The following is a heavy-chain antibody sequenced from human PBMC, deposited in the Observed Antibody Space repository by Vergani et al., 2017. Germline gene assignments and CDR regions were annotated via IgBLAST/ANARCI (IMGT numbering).Heavy chain of an antibody. V-gene: IGHV5-10-1*01. D-gene: IGHD1-14*01. Sequence: VQLVQSGAEVKKPGASVKVSCKASGYTFTSYGISWVRQMPGKGLEWMGRIDPSDSYTNYSPSFQGHVTISADKSISTAYLQWSSLKASDTAMYYCARHGDHEAFDYWGQGTLVTVSS. CDR3: ARHGDHEAFDY. CDR1: GYTFTSYG. CDR2: IDPSDSYT. J-gene: IGHJ4*02.